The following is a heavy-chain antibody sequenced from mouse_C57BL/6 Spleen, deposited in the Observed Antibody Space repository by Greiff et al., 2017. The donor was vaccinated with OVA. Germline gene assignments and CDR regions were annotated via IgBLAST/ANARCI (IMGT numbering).Heavy chain of an antibody. CDR1: GYTFTSYT. J-gene: IGHJ2*01. Sequence: VQLQQSGAELARPGASVKMSCKASGYTFTSYTMPWVKQRPGQGLEWIGYINPSSGYTKYNQKFKDKATLTADKSSSTAYMQLSSLTSEDSAVYYCATIYYGNYVLDYWGQGTTLTVSS. CDR2: INPSSGYT. D-gene: IGHD2-1*01. V-gene: IGHV1-4*01. CDR3: ATIYYGNYVLDY.